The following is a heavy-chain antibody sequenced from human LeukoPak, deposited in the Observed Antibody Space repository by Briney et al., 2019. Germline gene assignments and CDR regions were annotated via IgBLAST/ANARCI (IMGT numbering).Heavy chain of an antibody. CDR3: TRNLIGGPAALIDF. Sequence: GGSLRLSCATSGFSFSTYTMNWVRQAPGKGLEWISYIGSSGRTIHYADSVGGRFTISRDNAKNSLYLQMNSLRDEDTAVYYCTRNLIGGPAALIDFWGQGTLVSVSS. CDR1: GFSFSTYT. J-gene: IGHJ4*02. D-gene: IGHD2-2*01. CDR2: IGSSGRTI. V-gene: IGHV3-48*02.